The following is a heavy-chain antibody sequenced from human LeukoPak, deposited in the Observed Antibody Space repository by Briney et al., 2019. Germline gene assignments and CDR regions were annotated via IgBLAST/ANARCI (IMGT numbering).Heavy chain of an antibody. CDR1: GFTFSNAW. D-gene: IGHD3-3*01. CDR3: TTDRGVLDDVWSLNRAFDY. Sequence: GGSLRLSCAACGFTFSNAWMSWVRETPGKGLEWVGRINSKTDGVTTDYAAHVKGRFTIGRDASTNKHYMQMHSLKTEDIAVYDCTTDRGVLDDVWSLNRAFDYWGQGTLVTVSS. V-gene: IGHV3-15*01. CDR2: INSKTDGVTT. J-gene: IGHJ4*02.